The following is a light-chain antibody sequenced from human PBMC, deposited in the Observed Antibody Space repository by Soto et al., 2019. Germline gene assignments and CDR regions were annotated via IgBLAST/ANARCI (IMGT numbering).Light chain of an antibody. CDR3: HQYSSTPYT. CDR2: WTS. Sequence: DIVMTQSPDSLAVSLGERATINCKSSQTVLYDSNDALVWYQQKPGQPPKLLIYWTSTRESGVPDRFTGSGSGTDFTLTISSVQAEDVAVYYCHQYSSTPYTFGQGTKLEIK. CDR1: QTVLYDSNDA. V-gene: IGKV4-1*01. J-gene: IGKJ2*01.